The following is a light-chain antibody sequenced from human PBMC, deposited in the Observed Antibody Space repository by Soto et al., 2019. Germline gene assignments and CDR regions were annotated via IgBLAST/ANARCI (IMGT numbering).Light chain of an antibody. V-gene: IGKV4-1*01. CDR2: WAS. J-gene: IGKJ1*01. CDR1: QSVLYSSNNKNY. Sequence: VITHSPDYMAVSLGERATINCKSSQSVLYSSNNKNYLAWYQQKPGQPPKLLIYWASTRESGVPDRFSGSGSGTDFTLTISSLQPDDFATYYCQQFNSYSRTFCQGTNVDI. CDR3: QQFNSYSRT.